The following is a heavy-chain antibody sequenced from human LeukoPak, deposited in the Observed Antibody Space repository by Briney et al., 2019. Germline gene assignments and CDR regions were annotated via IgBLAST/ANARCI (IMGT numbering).Heavy chain of an antibody. CDR3: ARDGRITGTIDDAFDI. D-gene: IGHD1-7*01. CDR1: GGSISSSSYY. CDR2: IYYSGST. Sequence: SETLSLTCTVSGGSISSSSYYWGWIRQPPGKGLEWIGSIYYSGSTYYNLSLKSRVTISVDTSKNQFSLKLSSVTAADTAVYYCARDGRITGTIDDAFDIWGQGTMVTVSS. J-gene: IGHJ3*02. V-gene: IGHV4-39*07.